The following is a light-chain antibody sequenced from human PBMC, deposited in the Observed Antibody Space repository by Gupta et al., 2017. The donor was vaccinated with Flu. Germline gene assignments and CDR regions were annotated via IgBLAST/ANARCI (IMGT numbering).Light chain of an antibody. CDR3: QQYHNWPRT. V-gene: IGKV3-15*01. CDR2: GAS. J-gene: IGKJ1*01. CDR1: ESVSNN. Sequence: GERATLSCRASESVSNNLVCFQQRHGQAPRLLIFGASFRGTGVPDRFSGSGSGTEFTLTISGLQSEDFAVYYCQQYHNWPRTFGQGTRVDIK.